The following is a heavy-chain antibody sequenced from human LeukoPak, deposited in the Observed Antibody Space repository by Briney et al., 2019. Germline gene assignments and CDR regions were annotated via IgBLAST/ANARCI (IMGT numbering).Heavy chain of an antibody. D-gene: IGHD4-23*01. J-gene: IGHJ6*02. CDR2: INSDGSTT. V-gene: IGHV3-74*01. CDR3: ARGNSYGMDV. CDR1: GFSFSNYW. Sequence: PGGSLRLSCAASGFSFSNYWMHWVRQAPGKGLVWVSRINSDGSTTSYADSVKGRFTISRDNAKNTLYLQMNSLRGEDTALYYCARGNSYGMDVWGQGTTVTVSS.